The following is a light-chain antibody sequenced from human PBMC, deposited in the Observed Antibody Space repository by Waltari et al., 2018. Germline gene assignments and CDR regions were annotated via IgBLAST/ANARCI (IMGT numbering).Light chain of an antibody. Sequence: QAGLTQPPSVSKGLRQTATLTCTGNSNNVGNQEPIWLQQHQGHPPKLLSYRNNNRPSGISERFSASRSGNTATLTITGLQAEDEADYYCSAWDSNLTAWVFGGGTKLTVL. CDR2: RNN. V-gene: IGLV10-54*04. CDR1: SNNVGNQE. J-gene: IGLJ3*02. CDR3: SAWDSNLTAWV.